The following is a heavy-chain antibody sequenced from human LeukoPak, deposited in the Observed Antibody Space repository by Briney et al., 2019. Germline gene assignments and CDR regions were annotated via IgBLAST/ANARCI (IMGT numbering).Heavy chain of an antibody. J-gene: IGHJ6*02. CDR3: AKSSVVTDYYGMDV. V-gene: IGHV3-43*01. CDR2: ISWDGGST. Sequence: GGSLRLSCAASGFTFDDYTTHWVRQAPGKGLEWVSLISWDGGSTYYADSVKGRFTISRDNSKNTLYLQMNSLRAEDTAVYYCAKSSVVTDYYGMDVWGQGTTVTVSS. CDR1: GFTFDDYT. D-gene: IGHD5-18*01.